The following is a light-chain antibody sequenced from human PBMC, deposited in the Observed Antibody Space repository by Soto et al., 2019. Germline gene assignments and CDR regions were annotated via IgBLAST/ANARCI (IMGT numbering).Light chain of an antibody. CDR1: QDIRNY. CDR2: DAS. J-gene: IGKJ3*01. V-gene: IGKV1-33*01. CDR3: QHYDDIPRT. Sequence: DIQMTQSPSSLSASVGDRVTITCQASQDIRNYLNWYQQKPGKAPKLLIYDASNVETGVPSRFSGSGSGTDYTFTISSLQPEDIATYYCQHYDDIPRTFGPGTKVDIK.